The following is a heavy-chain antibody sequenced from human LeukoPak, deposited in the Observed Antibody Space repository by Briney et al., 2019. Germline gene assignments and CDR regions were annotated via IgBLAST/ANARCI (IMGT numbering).Heavy chain of an antibody. J-gene: IGHJ4*02. CDR1: GYSFPSYW. CDR2: IYPCHSDT. CDR3: ARSSSYCSSARCPFDY. D-gene: IGHD2-2*01. Sequence: GESLKIPCQGSGYSFPSYWICWLRQTSGKGLEWMGIIYPCHSDTRYSPPFQRQPTISADNSLTPAYLQSTSLNPSRPPLYYCARSSSYCSSARCPFDYWGQGTLVTVSS. V-gene: IGHV5-51*01.